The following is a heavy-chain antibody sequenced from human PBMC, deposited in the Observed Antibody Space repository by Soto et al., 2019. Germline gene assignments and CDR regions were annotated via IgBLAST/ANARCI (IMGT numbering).Heavy chain of an antibody. J-gene: IGHJ3*02. D-gene: IGHD2-8*01. CDR1: DYTFAAYW. Sequence: PGESLKISCKGSDYTFAAYWIGWVRQMPGKGLEWMGIINPGNSETRYRPSFQGQVTISADKSINTAYLQWSSLKASDTAMYYCARPDCTNGVCYHVYDIWGQGKMVTVSS. CDR3: ARPDCTNGVCYHVYDI. CDR2: INPGNSET. V-gene: IGHV5-51*01.